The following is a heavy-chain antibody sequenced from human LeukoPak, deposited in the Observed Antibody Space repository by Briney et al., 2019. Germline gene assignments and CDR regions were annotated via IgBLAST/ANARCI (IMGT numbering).Heavy chain of an antibody. CDR3: ARGAYYDFWSGYYRKYYGMDV. CDR1: GGPISSYY. J-gene: IGHJ6*02. Sequence: SETLSLTCTVSGGPISSYYWSWIRQPPGKGLEWIGYIYYSGSTNYNPSLKSRVTISVDTSKNQFSLKLSSVTAADTAVYYCARGAYYDFWSGYYRKYYGMDVWGQGTTVTVSS. CDR2: IYYSGST. V-gene: IGHV4-59*01. D-gene: IGHD3-3*01.